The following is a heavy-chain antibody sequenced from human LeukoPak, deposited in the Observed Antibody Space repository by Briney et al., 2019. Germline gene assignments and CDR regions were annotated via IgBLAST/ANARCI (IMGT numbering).Heavy chain of an antibody. V-gene: IGHV1-2*02. CDR1: GYPFTDYW. Sequence: ASVKVSCKASGYPFTDYWIHWMRQAPGQGLEWMGWISPNSGDTKYAQKFQGRVTMTRDTSINTVYMELSRLRSDDTAVYYCARDDGWYFDLWGRGTLVTVSS. CDR3: ARDDGWYFDL. J-gene: IGHJ2*01. CDR2: ISPNSGDT.